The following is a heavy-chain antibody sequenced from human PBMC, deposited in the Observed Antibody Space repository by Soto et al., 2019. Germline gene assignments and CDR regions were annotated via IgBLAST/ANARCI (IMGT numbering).Heavy chain of an antibody. CDR3: ARAQGAGSAYVFDI. CDR2: ISSSGDST. V-gene: IGHV3-64*01. J-gene: IGHJ3*02. CDR1: GFTFSNFA. Sequence: EVQLVESGGGLVQPGGSLGLSCAASGFTFSNFAIHWVRQAPGEGLESVSSISSSGDSTYYVNSVKGRFTISRDNSKNTIYLQMGSLRPEDMAVYYCARAQGAGSAYVFDIWGQGTMVTVSS.